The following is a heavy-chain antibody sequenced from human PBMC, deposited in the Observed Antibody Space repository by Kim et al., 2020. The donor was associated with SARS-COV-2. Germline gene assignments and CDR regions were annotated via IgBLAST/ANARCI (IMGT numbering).Heavy chain of an antibody. D-gene: IGHD2-2*01. CDR3: ARDPGTCSHMSCSDWFDP. Sequence: ASVKVSCKASGYSFSSSAIHWVRQAPGQRLEWMGWITPGNANTKYSQKFQGRVTITADTSENTVYMELSSLRSEDTAIYYCARDPGTCSHMSCSDWFDPWSQGTLVTVSS. J-gene: IGHJ5*02. V-gene: IGHV1-3*01. CDR1: GYSFSSSA. CDR2: ITPGNANT.